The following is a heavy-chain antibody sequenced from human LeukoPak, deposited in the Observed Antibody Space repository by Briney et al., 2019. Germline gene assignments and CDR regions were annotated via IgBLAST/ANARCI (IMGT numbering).Heavy chain of an antibody. D-gene: IGHD6-19*01. Sequence: KPSETLSLTCAVYGGSFSGYYWSWIRQPPGKGLEWIGEINHSGSTNYNPSLKSRVTISVDTSKNQFSLKLSSVTAADTAVYYCAREIGQWSSWFDPWGQGTLVTVSS. CDR2: INHSGST. CDR1: GGSFSGYY. V-gene: IGHV4-34*01. J-gene: IGHJ5*02. CDR3: AREIGQWSSWFDP.